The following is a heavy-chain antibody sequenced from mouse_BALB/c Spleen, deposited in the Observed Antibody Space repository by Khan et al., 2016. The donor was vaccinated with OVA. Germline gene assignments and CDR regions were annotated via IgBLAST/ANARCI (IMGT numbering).Heavy chain of an antibody. J-gene: IGHJ4*01. CDR1: GYTFTDYD. D-gene: IGHD2-1*01. V-gene: IGHV1-77*01. CDR2: IYPGSGST. Sequence: QVQLQQPGPELVKPGASVKMSCKASGYTFTDYDIRWVKQRAGQGLEWIGEIYPGSGSTYYNEKFKGKATLTADKSSNTAYMQLSSLTSEDSEVYFCAKIFYGSSYAMDYWGQGTAVTVSS. CDR3: AKIFYGSSYAMDY.